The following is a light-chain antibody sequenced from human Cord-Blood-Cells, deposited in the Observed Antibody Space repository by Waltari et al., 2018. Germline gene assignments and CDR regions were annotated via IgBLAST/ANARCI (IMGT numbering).Light chain of an antibody. CDR3: CSYAGSSTFYV. Sequence: SALTQPASVSGSPGQSTTISCTGTSSDVGSYNLVSWYQQHPGKPPKLMIYEVSKRPSGVSNRFFGSKSGNTASLTISGLQAEDEADYYCCSYAGSSTFYVFGTGTKVTVL. CDR2: EVS. V-gene: IGLV2-23*02. CDR1: SSDVGSYNL. J-gene: IGLJ1*01.